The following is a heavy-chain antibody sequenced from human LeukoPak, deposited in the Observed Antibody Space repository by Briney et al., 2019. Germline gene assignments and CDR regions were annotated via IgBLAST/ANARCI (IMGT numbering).Heavy chain of an antibody. D-gene: IGHD4-17*01. Sequence: GGSLRLSCAASGFTFSDYYMSWIRQAPGKGLEWVSYISSSGSTIYYADSVKGRFTISRDNAKNSLYLQMNSLRAEDTAVYYCAKKETTVTTFFENWGQGTLVTVSS. CDR1: GFTFSDYY. J-gene: IGHJ4*02. V-gene: IGHV3-11*04. CDR3: AKKETTVTTFFEN. CDR2: ISSSGSTI.